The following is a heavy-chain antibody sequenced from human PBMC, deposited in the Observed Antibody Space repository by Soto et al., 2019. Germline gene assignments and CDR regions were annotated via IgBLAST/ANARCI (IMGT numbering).Heavy chain of an antibody. Sequence: GGSLRLSCAASGFTFSSYDMHCVRQATGKGLEWVSAIGTAGDTYYPGSVKGRFTISRENAKNSLYLQMNRLRAGDTAVYYCARARYSSSSYVPGRPSYGIHVRDKGTTGTGSS. CDR3: ARARYSSSSYVPGRPSYGIHV. V-gene: IGHV3-13*01. D-gene: IGHD6-13*01. CDR1: GFTFSSYD. CDR2: IGTAGDT. J-gene: IGHJ6*04.